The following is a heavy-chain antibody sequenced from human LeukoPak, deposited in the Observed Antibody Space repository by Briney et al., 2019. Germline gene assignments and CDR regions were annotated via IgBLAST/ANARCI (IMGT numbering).Heavy chain of an antibody. CDR2: IYSTGST. Sequence: MPSETLSLTCTVSGDSINIDYWMWIRQPPGKRLEWIGYIYSTGSTDYNPSLKSRVTISIDTSRNRFSLKLNSVTAADTAIYYCARGSGYDGSRTWGQGTLVTVSS. CDR3: ARGSGYDGSRT. J-gene: IGHJ4*02. D-gene: IGHD5-12*01. CDR1: GDSINIDY. V-gene: IGHV4-59*01.